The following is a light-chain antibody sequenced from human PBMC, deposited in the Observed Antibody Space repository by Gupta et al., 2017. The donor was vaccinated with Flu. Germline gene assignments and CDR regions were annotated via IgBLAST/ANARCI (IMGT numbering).Light chain of an antibody. CDR1: QSVLYSLNNKNY. CDR3: QQCLGALS. Sequence: DTVMTLSPDSLAVSLGERATINCKSSQSVLYSLNNKNYLAWHPQNPGQIPKLLIYWASSRASGVTDRFSGRGLGTDFTLTISSPQREDVAVYYGQQCLGALSFGGGTKVEIK. CDR2: WAS. V-gene: IGKV4-1*01. J-gene: IGKJ4*01.